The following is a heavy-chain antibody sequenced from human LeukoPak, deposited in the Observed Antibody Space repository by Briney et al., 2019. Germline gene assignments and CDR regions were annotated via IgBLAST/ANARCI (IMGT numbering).Heavy chain of an antibody. D-gene: IGHD6-13*01. V-gene: IGHV3-30-3*01. J-gene: IGHJ4*02. CDR1: GFTFSSYA. Sequence: GGSLRLSCAASGFTFSSYAMHWVRQAPGKGLEWVTFIQNDGSNKYYADSVKGRFTISRDNSKNTLYLQMNSLRAEDTALYHCARWRYSSTHRPFDYWGQGTLVTVSS. CDR3: ARWRYSSTHRPFDY. CDR2: IQNDGSNK.